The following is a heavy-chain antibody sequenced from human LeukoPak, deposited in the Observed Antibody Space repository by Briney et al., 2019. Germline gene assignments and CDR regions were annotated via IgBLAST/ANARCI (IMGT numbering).Heavy chain of an antibody. CDR1: GFTFSSYS. CDR3: AKAENWRGYFDWLLFFDY. D-gene: IGHD3-9*01. Sequence: PGGSLRLSCEASGFTFSSYSMNWVRQAPGKGLDWISYISTSTTTIYYANSVKGRFTISRDNSKNTLYLQMNSLRAEDTAVYYCAKAENWRGYFDWLLFFDYWGQGTRVTVSS. V-gene: IGHV3-48*01. CDR2: ISTSTTTI. J-gene: IGHJ4*02.